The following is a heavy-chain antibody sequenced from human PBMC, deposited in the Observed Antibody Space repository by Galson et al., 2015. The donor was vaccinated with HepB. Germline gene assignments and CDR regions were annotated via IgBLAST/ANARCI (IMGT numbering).Heavy chain of an antibody. V-gene: IGHV1-46*04. Sequence: QSGAEVKKPGSSVKVSCKASGYTFTSYYMHWVRQAPGQGLEWMGIINPSGGSTSYAQKLQGRVTMTRDTSTSTVYMELSSLRSEDTAVYFCARGTGDYYDSSGYDFDYWGQGTLVTVSS. CDR2: INPSGGST. J-gene: IGHJ4*02. D-gene: IGHD3-22*01. CDR3: ARGTGDYYDSSGYDFDY. CDR1: GYTFTSYY.